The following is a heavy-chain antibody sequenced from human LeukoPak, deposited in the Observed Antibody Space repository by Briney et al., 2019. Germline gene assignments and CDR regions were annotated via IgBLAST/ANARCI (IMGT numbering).Heavy chain of an antibody. J-gene: IGHJ5*02. Sequence: PSETLSLTCTVSGGSISSYYWSWIRQPPGKGLEWIGYIYTSGSTNYNPSLKSRVTISVDTSKNQFSLKLSSVTAADTAVYYCARGYYYGAWFDPWGQGTLVTVSS. CDR1: GGSISSYY. V-gene: IGHV4-4*09. CDR3: ARGYYYGAWFDP. CDR2: IYTSGST. D-gene: IGHD3-10*01.